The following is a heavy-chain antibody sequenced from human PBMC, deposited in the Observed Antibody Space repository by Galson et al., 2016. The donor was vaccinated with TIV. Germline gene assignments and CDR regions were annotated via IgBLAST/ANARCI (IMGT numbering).Heavy chain of an antibody. CDR1: GYPFSAYT. CDR3: VREADYGSGSLYFDS. J-gene: IGHJ4*02. Sequence: SVKVSCKASGYPFSAYTMHWVRQAPGERLEWMGWINIRNGYAKYSENFEARVTITRDSSATTAYMEMGSLTSEDTAVYYCVREADYGSGSLYFDSWGQGTLVTVSS. D-gene: IGHD3-10*01. CDR2: INIRNGYA. V-gene: IGHV1-3*04.